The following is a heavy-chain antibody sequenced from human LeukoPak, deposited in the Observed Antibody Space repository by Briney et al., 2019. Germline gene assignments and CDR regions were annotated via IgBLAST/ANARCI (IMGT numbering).Heavy chain of an antibody. CDR2: INHSGST. V-gene: IGHV4-34*01. CDR3: ARTGYSGSYFLRATFDY. D-gene: IGHD1-26*01. J-gene: IGHJ4*02. Sequence: SETLSLTCAVYGGSFSGYYWSWIRQPPGKGLEWIGEINHSGSTNYNPSLKSRVTISVHTSKNQFSLKLSSVTAADTAVYYCARTGYSGSYFLRATFDYWGQGTLVTVSS. CDR1: GGSFSGYY.